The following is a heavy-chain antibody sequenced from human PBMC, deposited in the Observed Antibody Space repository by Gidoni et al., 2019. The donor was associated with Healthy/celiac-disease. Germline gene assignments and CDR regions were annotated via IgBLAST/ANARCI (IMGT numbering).Heavy chain of an antibody. J-gene: IGHJ4*02. V-gene: IGHV4-38-2*02. CDR3: ARDRHDYVWGSPLDY. D-gene: IGHD3-16*01. CDR1: GYSISSGYY. CDR2: IYHSGST. Sequence: QVQLQESGPGLVKPSETLSLTCAVSGYSISSGYYWGWIRQPPGKGLEWIGSIYHSGSTYYNPSLKSRGTISVDTSKNQFSLKLSSVTAADTAVYYCARDRHDYVWGSPLDYWGQGTLVTVSS.